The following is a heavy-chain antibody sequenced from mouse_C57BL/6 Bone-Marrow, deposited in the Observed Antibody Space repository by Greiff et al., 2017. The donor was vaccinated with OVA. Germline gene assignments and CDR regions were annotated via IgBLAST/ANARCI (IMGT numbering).Heavy chain of an antibody. V-gene: IGHV1-42*01. D-gene: IGHD1-1*01. CDR1: GYSFTGYY. CDR2: INPSTGGT. J-gene: IGHJ3*01. CDR3: ARRCYGSSSPWFAY. Sequence: VQLQQSGPELVKPGASVKISCKASGYSFTGYYMNWVKQSPETSLEWIGEINPSTGGTTYNQKFKAKAPLTVDKSSSTAYMQLESLTSEDSAVYYCARRCYGSSSPWFAYWGQGTLVTVSA.